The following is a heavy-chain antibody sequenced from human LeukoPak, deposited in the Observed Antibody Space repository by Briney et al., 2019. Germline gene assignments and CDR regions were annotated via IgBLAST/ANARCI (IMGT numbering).Heavy chain of an antibody. D-gene: IGHD1-26*01. CDR3: ARGGSYPPYYFDY. CDR1: GYIFTSYT. V-gene: IGHV1-3*01. Sequence: ASVKVSCKASGYIFTSYTMHWVRQAPGQRLEWMGWINAGNGNTKYSQKFQGRVTITRDTSASTAYMELSSLRSEDTAVYYCARGGSYPPYYFDYWGQGTLVTVSS. CDR2: INAGNGNT. J-gene: IGHJ4*02.